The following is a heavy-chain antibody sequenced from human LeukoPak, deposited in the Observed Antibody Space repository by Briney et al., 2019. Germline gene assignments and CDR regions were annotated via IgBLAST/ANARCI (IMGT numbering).Heavy chain of an antibody. CDR1: GGSFSGYY. Sequence: SETLSLTCAVYGGSFSGYYWSWIRQPPGKGLEWIGEINHSGSTNYNPSLKSRVTISVDTSKNQFSLKLSSVTAADTAVYYCAGAGICSSTSCSHFDYWGQGTLVTVSS. D-gene: IGHD2-2*01. CDR3: AGAGICSSTSCSHFDY. V-gene: IGHV4-34*01. CDR2: INHSGST. J-gene: IGHJ4*02.